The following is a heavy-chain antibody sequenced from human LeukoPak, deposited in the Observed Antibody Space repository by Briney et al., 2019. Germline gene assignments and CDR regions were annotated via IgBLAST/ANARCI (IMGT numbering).Heavy chain of an antibody. V-gene: IGHV4-39*07. CDR1: GGSISSSSYY. J-gene: IGHJ6*03. Sequence: SETLSLTCSVSGGSISSSSYYWGWIRQPPGKGLEWIGNIYYSGSTYYNPSLESRVTMSVDTSKNQFSLKLSSVTAADTAVYYCARETSQKGAHYMDVWGKGTTVTISS. D-gene: IGHD3-16*01. CDR3: ARETSQKGAHYMDV. CDR2: IYYSGST.